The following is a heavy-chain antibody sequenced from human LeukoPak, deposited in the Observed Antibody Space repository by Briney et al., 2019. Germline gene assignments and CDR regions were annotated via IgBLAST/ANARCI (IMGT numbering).Heavy chain of an antibody. Sequence: SQTLSLTCTVSGGSISSGDYYWGWIRQPPGKGLEWIGYIYYSGSTYYNPSLKSRVTISVDTSKNQFSLKLSSVTVADTAVYYCARDQDYDFWSGSQAGHAFDIWGQGTMVTVSS. CDR1: GGSISSGDYY. CDR3: ARDQDYDFWSGSQAGHAFDI. J-gene: IGHJ3*02. CDR2: IYYSGST. V-gene: IGHV4-30-4*08. D-gene: IGHD3-3*01.